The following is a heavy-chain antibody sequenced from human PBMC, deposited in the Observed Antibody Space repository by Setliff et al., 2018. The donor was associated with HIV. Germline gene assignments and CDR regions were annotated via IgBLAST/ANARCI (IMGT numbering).Heavy chain of an antibody. V-gene: IGHV3-30-3*01. Sequence: GGSLRLSCAASGFTFSSYAMHWVRQAPGKGLEWAAVISYDGSNKYYADSVKGRFTISRDNSKNTLYLQMNSLRAEDTAVYYCARIRGFCSGGSCYPYYYYAMDVWGQGTTVTVSS. D-gene: IGHD2-15*01. CDR2: ISYDGSNK. CDR1: GFTFSSYA. CDR3: ARIRGFCSGGSCYPYYYYAMDV. J-gene: IGHJ6*02.